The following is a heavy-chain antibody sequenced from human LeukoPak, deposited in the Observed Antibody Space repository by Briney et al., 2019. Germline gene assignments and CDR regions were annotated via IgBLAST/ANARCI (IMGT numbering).Heavy chain of an antibody. J-gene: IGHJ4*02. V-gene: IGHV4-31*03. CDR1: GGSISSGGYY. Sequence: SQTLSLTCTVSGGSISSGGYYWSWIRQHPGKGLEWIGYIYYSGSTYYNPSLKSRVTISVDTSKNQFSLKLSSVTAADTAVYYCARGRRSVTSPHFDYWGQGTLVTASS. D-gene: IGHD4-17*01. CDR2: IYYSGST. CDR3: ARGRRSVTSPHFDY.